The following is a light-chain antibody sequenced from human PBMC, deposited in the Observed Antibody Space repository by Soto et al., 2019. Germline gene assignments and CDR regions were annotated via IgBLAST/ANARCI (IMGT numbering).Light chain of an antibody. V-gene: IGLV2-14*01. CDR3: SSYTSSSTPVV. Sequence: QSALTQPASVSGSPGQSITISCTGTSSDVCGYNYVSWYQQHTGKAPKLLIYDGSNRPSGVSNRFSGSKSGNTASLTISGLRAEDAADYYCSSYTSSSTPVVFGGGTKLTVL. CDR1: SSDVCGYNY. J-gene: IGLJ2*01. CDR2: DGS.